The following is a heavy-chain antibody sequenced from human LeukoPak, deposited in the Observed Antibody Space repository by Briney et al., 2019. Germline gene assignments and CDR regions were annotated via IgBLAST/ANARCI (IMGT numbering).Heavy chain of an antibody. CDR3: ARAATVTAESAFGY. J-gene: IGHJ4*02. CDR1: GFIFSSYS. V-gene: IGHV3-48*01. Sequence: GGSLRLSCAASGFIFSSYSMNWVRQAPGKGLGWVSYISSSSSTIYYTDSVKGRFTISRDNAKNSLYLQMNSLRAEDTAVYYCARAATVTAESAFGYWGQGTLVTVSS. CDR2: ISSSSSTI. D-gene: IGHD4-17*01.